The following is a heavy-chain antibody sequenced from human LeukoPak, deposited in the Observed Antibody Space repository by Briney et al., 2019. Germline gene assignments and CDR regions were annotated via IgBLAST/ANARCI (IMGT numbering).Heavy chain of an antibody. V-gene: IGHV3-23*01. CDR2: ISHSGGST. CDR3: AKGKGVTTLNVGPYFDY. D-gene: IGHD4-11*01. CDR1: GFTSKTYV. J-gene: IGHJ4*02. Sequence: GGSLRLSCGASGFTSKTYVMNWVRQAPGKGLEWVSGISHSGGSTYYAESVTGRFTISRDNSKNTLYLQMNSLRAEDTAVYYCAKGKGVTTLNVGPYFDYWGQGALVTVSS.